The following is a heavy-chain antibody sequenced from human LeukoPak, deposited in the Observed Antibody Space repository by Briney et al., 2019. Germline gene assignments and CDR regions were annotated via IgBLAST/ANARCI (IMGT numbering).Heavy chain of an antibody. J-gene: IGHJ3*02. CDR1: GYTFTSYG. Sequence: ASVKVSCKASGYTFTSYGISWVRQAPGQGLEWMGWISAYNGNTNYAQKLQRRVTMTTDTSTSTAYMELRSLRSDDTAVYYCARGPIEYYYDSSGYGDGAFDIWGQGTMVTVSS. V-gene: IGHV1-18*01. D-gene: IGHD3-22*01. CDR2: ISAYNGNT. CDR3: ARGPIEYYYDSSGYGDGAFDI.